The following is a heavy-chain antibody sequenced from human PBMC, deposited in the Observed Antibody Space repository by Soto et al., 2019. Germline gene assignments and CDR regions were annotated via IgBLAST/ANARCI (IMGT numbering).Heavy chain of an antibody. CDR2: ISGSGGST. Sequence: EVQLLESGGGLVQPAGSLRLSCAASGFTFSSYAMSWVRQAPGKGLEWVSAISGSGGSTYYADSVKGRFTISRDNTKNTQYLKMNRLRAEETAGYYCAKTLGKAAAGQEYWGQGTLVTVSS. CDR3: AKTLGKAAAGQEY. J-gene: IGHJ4*02. CDR1: GFTFSSYA. V-gene: IGHV3-23*01. D-gene: IGHD6-13*01.